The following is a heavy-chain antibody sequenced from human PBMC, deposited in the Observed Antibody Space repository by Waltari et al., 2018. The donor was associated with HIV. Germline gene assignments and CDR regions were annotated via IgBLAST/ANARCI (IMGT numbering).Heavy chain of an antibody. D-gene: IGHD3-10*01. J-gene: IGHJ6*02. CDR3: ATDFSGMVRAYSYYSLDV. CDR1: GSTLTELA. V-gene: IGHV1-24*01. CDR2: FDPEDDET. Sequence: QVQLVQSGAEVKKTGASVKYSCKASGSTLTELAMHWVRQAPGKGLEWMGNFDPEDDETIYAQKVQGRITMTEDTSSDTAYMELSSLTSGDTAVYYCATDFSGMVRAYSYYSLDVWGQGTTVTVSS.